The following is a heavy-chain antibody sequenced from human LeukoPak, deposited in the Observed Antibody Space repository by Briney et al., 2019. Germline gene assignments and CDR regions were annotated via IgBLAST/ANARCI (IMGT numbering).Heavy chain of an antibody. D-gene: IGHD3-22*01. V-gene: IGHV3-21*04. J-gene: IGHJ1*01. CDR2: ISSSNSYI. CDR1: GFNFRSYR. CDR3: AADRERDPSCYYLV. Sequence: GGSLRLSCGVSGFNFRSYRMNWVRQTPGKGLEWVSSISSSNSYIYYADSVKGRFTISRDNAKNSLYLQMNSLRAEDSAVYYCAADRERDPSCYYLVGGQGTLITVSS.